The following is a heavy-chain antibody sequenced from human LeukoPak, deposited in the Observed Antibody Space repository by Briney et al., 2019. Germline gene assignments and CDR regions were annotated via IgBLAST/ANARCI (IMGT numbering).Heavy chain of an antibody. V-gene: IGHV4-59*01. J-gene: IGHJ4*02. CDR3: ARFRKSSGTFDY. CDR2: IYYSGST. CDR1: GGSISSYY. D-gene: IGHD3-22*01. Sequence: PSETLSLTCTVSGGSISSYYLSWIRQPPGKGLEWIGYIYYSGSTNYNPSLKSRVTISVDTSKNQFSLKLSSVTAADTAVYYCARFRKSSGTFDYWGQGTLVTVSS.